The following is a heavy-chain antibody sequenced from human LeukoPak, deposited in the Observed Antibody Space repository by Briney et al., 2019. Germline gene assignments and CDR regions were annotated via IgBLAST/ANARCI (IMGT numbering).Heavy chain of an antibody. CDR3: ARDLGAVAAGDY. J-gene: IGHJ4*02. D-gene: IGHD6-19*01. Sequence: ASVKVSCKASGYTFTGYYMHWVRQAPGQGLEWMVRINPNSGGTNYAQKFQGRVTMTRDTSISTAYMELSRLRSDDTAVYYCARDLGAVAAGDYWGQGTLVTVSS. CDR1: GYTFTGYY. CDR2: INPNSGGT. V-gene: IGHV1-2*06.